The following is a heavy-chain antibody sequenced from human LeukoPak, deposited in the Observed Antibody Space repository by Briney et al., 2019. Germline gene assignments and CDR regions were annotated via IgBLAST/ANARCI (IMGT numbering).Heavy chain of an antibody. D-gene: IGHD5-18*01. CDR1: GFTFSSYA. CDR3: AKDRGRQLWSFDY. V-gene: IGHV3-30*04. CDR2: ISYDGSNK. J-gene: IGHJ4*02. Sequence: GGSLRLSCAASGFTFSSYAMHWVRQAPGKGLEWVAVISYDGSNKYYADSVKGRFTISRDNSKNTLYLQMNSLRAEDTAVYYCAKDRGRQLWSFDYWGQGALVTVSS.